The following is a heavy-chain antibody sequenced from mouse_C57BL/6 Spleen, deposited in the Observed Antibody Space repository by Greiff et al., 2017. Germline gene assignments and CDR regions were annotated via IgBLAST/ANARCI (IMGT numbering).Heavy chain of an antibody. D-gene: IGHD1-1*01. CDR2: IHPNSGST. CDR3: AKTGNYWYFDV. V-gene: IGHV1-64*01. Sequence: QVQLQQSGAELVKPGASVKLSCKASGYTFTSYWMHWVKQRPGQGLEWIGMIHPNSGSTNYNEKFKSKATLTVDKSSSTAYMQLSSLTSEDSAVYYCAKTGNYWYFDVWGTGTTVTVSS. J-gene: IGHJ1*03. CDR1: GYTFTSYW.